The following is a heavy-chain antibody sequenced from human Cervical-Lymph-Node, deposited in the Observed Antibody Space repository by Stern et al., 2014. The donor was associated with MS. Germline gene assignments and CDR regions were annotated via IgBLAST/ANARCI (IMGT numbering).Heavy chain of an antibody. D-gene: IGHD2-2*01. Sequence: EVQLVESGAEVKKPGESLKISCKGSGYSFTSYWIGWVRQMPGKGLEWLGVIYPGESDTRYSPSFQGQVTISADKSISTAYLQWSSLKASDTAMYYCARPGAGCSSTSCYGHYGMDVWGQGTTVTVSS. J-gene: IGHJ6*02. CDR2: IYPGESDT. CDR1: GYSFTSYW. V-gene: IGHV5-51*01. CDR3: ARPGAGCSSTSCYGHYGMDV.